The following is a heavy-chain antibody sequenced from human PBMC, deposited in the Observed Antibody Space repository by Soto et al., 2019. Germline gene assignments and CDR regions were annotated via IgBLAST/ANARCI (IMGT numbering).Heavy chain of an antibody. V-gene: IGHV4-59*01. J-gene: IGHJ4*02. CDR2: IYYSGST. CDR1: GGSISSDY. CDR3: AREGYNFGPFDY. D-gene: IGHD5-18*01. Sequence: SETLSLTCTVSGGSISSDYWSWIRQPPGKGLEWIGYIYYSGSTNYNPSLKSRVTISIDTSKNQFSLKFNSVTAADTAVYYCAREGYNFGPFDYWGQGALVTGSS.